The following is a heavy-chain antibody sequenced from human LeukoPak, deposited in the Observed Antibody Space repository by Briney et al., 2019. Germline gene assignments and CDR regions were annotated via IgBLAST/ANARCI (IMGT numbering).Heavy chain of an antibody. CDR1: GFTFSSYE. V-gene: IGHV3-7*01. Sequence: GGSLRLSCAASGFTFSSYEMNWVRQAPGKGLEWVASMKPDGSESWYVDSVKGRFTISRDNSKNSLYLQLTSLRAEDTALYYCARDRGRNSFDYWGQGTLVSVSS. D-gene: IGHD1-14*01. CDR3: ARDRGRNSFDY. J-gene: IGHJ4*02. CDR2: MKPDGSES.